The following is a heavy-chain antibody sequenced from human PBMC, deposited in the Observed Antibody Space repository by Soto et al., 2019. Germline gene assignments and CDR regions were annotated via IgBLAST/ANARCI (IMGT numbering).Heavy chain of an antibody. CDR1: GYTFTSYD. CDR3: ATTLYGDNVDY. CDR2: MNPNSGNT. Sequence: QVQLVQSGAEVKKPGASVKVSCKASGYTFTSYDINWVRQATGQGLEWMGWMNPNSGNTAYAQKFQGRITMTRNTSIRTPYLDLSSLISEDTAVYYCATTLYGDNVDYWGQGTLVTVSS. D-gene: IGHD4-17*01. V-gene: IGHV1-8*01. J-gene: IGHJ4*02.